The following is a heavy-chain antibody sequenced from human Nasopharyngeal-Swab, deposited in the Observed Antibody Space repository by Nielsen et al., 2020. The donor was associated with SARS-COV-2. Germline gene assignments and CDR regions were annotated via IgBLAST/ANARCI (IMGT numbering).Heavy chain of an antibody. J-gene: IGHJ4*02. CDR3: ARLLEVGGTPLDY. CDR1: GFSFSTYA. CDR2: ISGSGGDT. V-gene: IGHV3-23*01. D-gene: IGHD6-19*01. Sequence: GESLKISCAASGFSFSTYAMSWVRQAPGKGLEWVSAISGSGGDTYYADSVKGRFTISRDNAKNSLFLQMNSLRVADTAVYYCARLLEVGGTPLDYWGQGTLVSVSS.